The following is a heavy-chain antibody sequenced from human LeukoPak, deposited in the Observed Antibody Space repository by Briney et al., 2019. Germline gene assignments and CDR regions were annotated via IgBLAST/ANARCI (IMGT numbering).Heavy chain of an antibody. V-gene: IGHV1-69*05. CDR1: GGTFSSYA. CDR2: IIPIFGTA. CDR3: ARDPAAQPPTLFDC. Sequence: SVKVSCKASGGTFSSYAISWVRQAPGQGLEWMGGIIPIFGTANYAQKFQGRVTITTDESTSTAYMELSSLRSEDTAVYYCARDPAAQPPTLFDCWGQGTLVTVSS. D-gene: IGHD6-13*01. J-gene: IGHJ4*02.